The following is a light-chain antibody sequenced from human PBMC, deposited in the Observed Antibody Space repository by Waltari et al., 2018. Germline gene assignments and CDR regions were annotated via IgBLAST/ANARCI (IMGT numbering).Light chain of an antibody. CDR3: HQYGSSPRT. V-gene: IGKV3-20*01. J-gene: IGKJ1*01. CDR1: QSVTSSS. Sequence: EIVLTQSPGTLSLSPGERATLSCGASQSVTSSSLAWYQQKPGQAPRLLMYDASNRAAGIPDRLSGSGSGTDFSLIISRLEPEDFAVYYCHQYGSSPRTFGQGTKVEIK. CDR2: DAS.